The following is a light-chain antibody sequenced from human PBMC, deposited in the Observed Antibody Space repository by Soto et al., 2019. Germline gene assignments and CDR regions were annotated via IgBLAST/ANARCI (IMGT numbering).Light chain of an antibody. CDR2: DAS. CDR1: QRIGGW. CDR3: QHYHSYPYT. J-gene: IGKJ2*01. V-gene: IGKV1-5*01. Sequence: DIQMTQSPSTLSASVGDRVTITCRASQRIGGWLAWYQQRPGKAPRLLIYDASSVESGVPSRFSGSRSGTKFTLAISSLQPEDFATYYCQHYHSYPYTFGQGTKLEIK.